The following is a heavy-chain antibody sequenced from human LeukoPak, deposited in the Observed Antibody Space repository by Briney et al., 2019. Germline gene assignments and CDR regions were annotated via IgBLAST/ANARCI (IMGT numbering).Heavy chain of an antibody. CDR2: INSDGSST. CDR3: ARDGITMIVGLLVGMDV. J-gene: IGHJ6*02. CDR1: GFTFSSYW. D-gene: IGHD3-22*01. Sequence: PGRSLRLSCAASGFTFSSYWMHWVRRAPGKGLVWVSRINSDGSSTSYADSVKGRFTISRDNAKNTLYLQMNSLRAEDTAVYYCARDGITMIVGLLVGMDVWGQGTTVTVSS. V-gene: IGHV3-74*01.